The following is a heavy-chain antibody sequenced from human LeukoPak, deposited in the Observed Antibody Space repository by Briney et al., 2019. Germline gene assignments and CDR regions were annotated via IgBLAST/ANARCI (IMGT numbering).Heavy chain of an antibody. J-gene: IGHJ4*02. CDR3: ARAGRFGSGSYYNDFDY. CDR1: GGSFSGYY. CDR2: INHSGST. D-gene: IGHD3-10*01. V-gene: IGHV4-34*01. Sequence: PSETLSLTCAVYGGSFSGYYWSWIRQPPGKGLEWIGEINHSGSTNYNPSLKSRVTISVDTSKNQFSLKLSSVTAADTAVYYCARAGRFGSGSYYNDFDYWGQGTLVTVSS.